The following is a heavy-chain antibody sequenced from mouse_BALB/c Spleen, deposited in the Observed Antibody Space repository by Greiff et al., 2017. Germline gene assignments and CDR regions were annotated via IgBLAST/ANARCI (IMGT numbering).Heavy chain of an antibody. V-gene: IGHV1S81*02. D-gene: IGHD2-2*01. CDR3: TRGYDSFDY. J-gene: IGHJ2*01. Sequence: QVQLKESGAELVKPGASVKLSCKASGYTFTSYYMYWVKQRPGQGLEWIGEINPSNGGTNFNEKFKSKATLTVDKSSSTAYMQLSSLTSEDSAVYYCTRGYDSFDYWGQGTTLTVSS. CDR1: GYTFTSYY. CDR2: INPSNGGT.